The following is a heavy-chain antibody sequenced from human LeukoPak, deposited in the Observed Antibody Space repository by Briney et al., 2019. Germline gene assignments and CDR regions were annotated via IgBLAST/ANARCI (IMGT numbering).Heavy chain of an antibody. CDR1: GGSFSGYY. Sequence: SETLSLTCAVYGGSFSGYYWSWIRQPPGKGLEWIGYIYYSGSTNYNPSLKSRVTISVDTSKNQFSLKLSSVTAADTAVYYCASSSYSSSWYPYYYYGMDVWGQGTTVTVSS. V-gene: IGHV4-59*08. D-gene: IGHD6-13*01. J-gene: IGHJ6*02. CDR2: IYYSGST. CDR3: ASSSYSSSWYPYYYYGMDV.